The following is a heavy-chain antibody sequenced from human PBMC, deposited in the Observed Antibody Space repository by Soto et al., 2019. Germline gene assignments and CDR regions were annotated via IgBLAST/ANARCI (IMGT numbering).Heavy chain of an antibody. CDR3: ASALVPTADGELWYGEHFDY. CDR2: IIPIFGTA. V-gene: IGHV1-69*12. CDR1: GGTFSSYA. D-gene: IGHD2-2*01. Sequence: QVQLVQSGAEVKKPGSSVKVFCKASGGTFSSYAISWVRQAPGQGLEWMGGIIPIFGTANYAQKFQGRVTITADESTSTAYMELSSLRSEDTAVYYCASALVPTADGELWYGEHFDYWGQGTLVNVSS. J-gene: IGHJ4*02.